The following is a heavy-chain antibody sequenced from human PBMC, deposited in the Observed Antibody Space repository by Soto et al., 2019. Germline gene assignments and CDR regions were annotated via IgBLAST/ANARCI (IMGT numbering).Heavy chain of an antibody. D-gene: IGHD6-19*01. CDR1: GGTFSSYA. V-gene: IGHV1-69*13. J-gene: IGHJ6*02. CDR3: ASGYSSIHPDYYYYYGMDV. CDR2: IIPIFGTA. Sequence: SVKVSCKASGGTFSSYAISWVRQAPGQGLEWMGGIIPIFGTANYAQKFQGRVTITADESTSTAYMELSSLRSEDTAVYYCASGYSSIHPDYYYYYGMDVWGQGTTVTVSS.